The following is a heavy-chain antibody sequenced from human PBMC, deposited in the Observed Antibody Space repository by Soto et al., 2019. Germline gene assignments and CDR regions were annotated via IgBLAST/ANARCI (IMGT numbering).Heavy chain of an antibody. CDR1: GGSFSGYY. Sequence: SETLSLTCAVYGGSFSGYYWSWIRQPPGKGLEWIGEINHSGSTNYNPSLKSRVTISVDTSKNQFSLKLSSVTAADTAAYYCARYYDDAFDIWGQGTMVTVSS. CDR3: ARYYDDAFDI. D-gene: IGHD3-3*01. V-gene: IGHV4-34*09. CDR2: INHSGST. J-gene: IGHJ3*02.